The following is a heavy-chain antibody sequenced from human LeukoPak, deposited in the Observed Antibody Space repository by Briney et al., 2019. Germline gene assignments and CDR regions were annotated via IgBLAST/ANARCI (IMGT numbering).Heavy chain of an antibody. CDR3: APPSGLYYYAMDV. V-gene: IGHV1-2*02. Sequence: GASVKVSRKASGYTFTGYYMHWVRQAPGQGLEWMGWINPNSGGTNYAQKFQGRVTMTRDTSISTAYMELSRLRSDDTAVYYCAPPSGLYYYAMDVWGQGTTVTVSS. CDR1: GYTFTGYY. CDR2: INPNSGGT. J-gene: IGHJ6*02.